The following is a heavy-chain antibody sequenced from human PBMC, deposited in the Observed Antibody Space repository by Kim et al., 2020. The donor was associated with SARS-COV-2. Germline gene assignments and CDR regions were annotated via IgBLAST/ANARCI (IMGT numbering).Heavy chain of an antibody. CDR1: GGSFSGYY. CDR2: VYHSGST. CDR3: ARPKSTMVRGTRGWWFDH. D-gene: IGHD3-10*01. Sequence: SETLSLTCAVYGGSFSGYYWSWIRQPPRKGLEWIGEVYHSGSTNYNPTLKSRVTISVDTSKNQFSLKLSSVTAADTAVYYCARPKSTMVRGTRGWWFDHWGQGTLVTVSS. J-gene: IGHJ5*02. V-gene: IGHV4-34*01.